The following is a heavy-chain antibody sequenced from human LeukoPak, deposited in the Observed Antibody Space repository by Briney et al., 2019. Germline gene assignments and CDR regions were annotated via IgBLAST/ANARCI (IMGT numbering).Heavy chain of an antibody. V-gene: IGHV3-72*01. J-gene: IGHJ4*02. CDR1: GFTFSDHF. CDR2: SRNKAKGYTT. D-gene: IGHD2-21*01. Sequence: GGSLRLSCAASGFTFSDHFLDWVRQAPGKGLEWVGRSRNKAKGYTTEYAASVNDRFVISRDHSNNALYLQMYSLKTEDTAVYTCVRGGYVVVSASLDYWAQGPLVTVSS. CDR3: VRGGYVVVSASLDY.